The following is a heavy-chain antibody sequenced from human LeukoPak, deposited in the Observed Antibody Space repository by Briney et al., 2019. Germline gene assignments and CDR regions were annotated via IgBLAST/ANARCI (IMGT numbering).Heavy chain of an antibody. CDR1: RYIFANYV. V-gene: IGHV1-18*01. CDR2: ISANNGNT. D-gene: IGHD3-3*01. J-gene: IGHJ6*02. CDR3: AREEKLRFLERLPSNMDV. Sequence: ASVKVSCKASRYIFANYVINWVRQAPGQGLEWMGWISANNGNTNYAQSLLGRVTMTTDTSTSTAYMELTGLRSDDTAVYYCAREEKLRFLERLPSNMDVWGQGTTVIVSS.